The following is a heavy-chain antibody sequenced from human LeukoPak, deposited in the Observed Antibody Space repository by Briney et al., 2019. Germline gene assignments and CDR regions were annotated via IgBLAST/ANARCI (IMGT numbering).Heavy chain of an antibody. CDR2: ISSSSSTI. J-gene: IGHJ6*03. V-gene: IGHV3-48*01. Sequence: PGGSLRLSCAASGFTFSSYSMNWVRQAPGKGLEWVSYISSSSSTIYYADSVKGRFTISRDNAKNSLYLQMNSLRAEDTAVYYCARVVDKGYYYMDVWGKGTTVTVSS. CDR3: ARVVDKGYYYMDV. D-gene: IGHD5-12*01. CDR1: GFTFSSYS.